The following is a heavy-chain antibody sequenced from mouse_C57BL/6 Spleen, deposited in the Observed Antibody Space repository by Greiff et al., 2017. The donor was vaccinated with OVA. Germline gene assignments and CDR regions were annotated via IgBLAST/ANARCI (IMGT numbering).Heavy chain of an antibody. CDR1: GYTFTSYW. CDR2: IDPSDSYT. V-gene: IGHV1-50*01. CDR3: ARAPADSSGYVWFAY. J-gene: IGHJ3*01. Sequence: HVQLQPPWAELVKPGASVKLSCKASGYTFTSYWMQLVKQRPGQGLELIGEIDPSDSYTNYNQKFKGKATLTVDTSSSTAYMKRSSLTSEDDAVYYSARAPADSSGYVWFAYWGQGTLVTVSA. D-gene: IGHD3-2*02.